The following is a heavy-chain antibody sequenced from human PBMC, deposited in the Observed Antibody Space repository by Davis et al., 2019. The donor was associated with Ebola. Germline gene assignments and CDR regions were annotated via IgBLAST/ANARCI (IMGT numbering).Heavy chain of an antibody. V-gene: IGHV4-34*01. D-gene: IGHD2-15*01. CDR3: ARESGNCSGGSCYNGYFDL. CDR2: INHSGST. Sequence: MPSETLSLTCAVFAGSFGGYHWSWTRQPPGKGLGWTGEINHSGSTNSNPSLKSRVTISVDTSKNQFSLKLSSVTAADTAVYYCARESGNCSGGSCYNGYFDLWGRGTLVTVSS. CDR1: AGSFGGYH. J-gene: IGHJ2*01.